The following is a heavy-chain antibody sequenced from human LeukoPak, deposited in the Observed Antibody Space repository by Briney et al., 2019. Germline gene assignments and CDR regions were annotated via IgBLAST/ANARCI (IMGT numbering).Heavy chain of an antibody. CDR3: AKRGVRGYSYGINWFDP. CDR2: INPNSGGT. V-gene: IGHV1-2*02. CDR1: GYTFTGYY. J-gene: IGHJ5*02. D-gene: IGHD5-18*01. Sequence: GASVKVSCKASGYTFTGYYMHWVRQAPGQGLEWMGWINPNSGGTNYAQKFQGRATMTRDTSISTAYMELSRLRSDDTAVYYCAKRGVRGYSYGINWFDPWGRGTLVTVSS.